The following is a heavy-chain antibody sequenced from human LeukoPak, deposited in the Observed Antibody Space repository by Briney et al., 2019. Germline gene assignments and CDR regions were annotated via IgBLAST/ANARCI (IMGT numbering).Heavy chain of an antibody. J-gene: IGHJ4*02. CDR3: ARDTAYDSSGYYYVY. CDR2: MSAYNGNT. D-gene: IGHD3-22*01. V-gene: IGHV1-18*01. CDR1: GYTFTSYG. Sequence: GASVKVPCKASGYTFTSYGISWVRQAPGQGLEWMGWMSAYNGNTNYAHKLQGRVTMTTDTSTSTAYMELRSLRADDTAVYYCARDTAYDSSGYYYVYWGQGTLVTVSS.